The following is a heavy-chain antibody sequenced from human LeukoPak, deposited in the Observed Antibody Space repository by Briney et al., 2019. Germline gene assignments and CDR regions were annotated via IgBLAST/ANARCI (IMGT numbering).Heavy chain of an antibody. CDR2: IYYSGST. J-gene: IGHJ2*01. Sequence: SETLSLTCTVSGGSIGSYYWSWIRQPPGKGLEWIGYIYYSGSTNYNPSLKSRVTISVDTSKNQFSLKLSSVTAADTAVYYCARLPRAGYYYDSSGTKGWYFDLWGRGTLVTVSS. CDR1: GGSIGSYY. CDR3: ARLPRAGYYYDSSGTKGWYFDL. V-gene: IGHV4-59*08. D-gene: IGHD3-22*01.